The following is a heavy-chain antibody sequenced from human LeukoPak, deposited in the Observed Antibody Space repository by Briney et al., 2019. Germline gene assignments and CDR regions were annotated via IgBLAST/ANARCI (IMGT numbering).Heavy chain of an antibody. CDR3: AKNLLGSGAYSWYFDL. CDR2: ISTSGDGT. J-gene: IGHJ2*01. CDR1: GFTFSSHG. D-gene: IGHD1-26*01. V-gene: IGHV3-23*01. Sequence: GGSLRLSCAASGFTFSSHGMSWVCQTPGKGLEWVSSISTSGDGTVYADSVRGRVTISRDNSKNTLYLQMNSLRAEDTAVYSCAKNLLGSGAYSWYFDLWGRGTLVTVSS.